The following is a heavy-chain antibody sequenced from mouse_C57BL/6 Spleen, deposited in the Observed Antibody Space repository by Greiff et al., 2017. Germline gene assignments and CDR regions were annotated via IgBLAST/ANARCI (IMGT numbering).Heavy chain of an antibody. D-gene: IGHD1-1*01. V-gene: IGHV5-17*01. J-gene: IGHJ4*01. Sequence: EVKLQESGGGLVKPGGSLKLSCAASGFTFSDYGMHWVRQAPEKGLEWVAYISSGSSTIYYADTVKGRFTISRDNAKNTLFLQMTSLRSEDTAMYYCATITTVVPYAMDYWGQGTSVTVSS. CDR3: ATITTVVPYAMDY. CDR1: GFTFSDYG. CDR2: ISSGSSTI.